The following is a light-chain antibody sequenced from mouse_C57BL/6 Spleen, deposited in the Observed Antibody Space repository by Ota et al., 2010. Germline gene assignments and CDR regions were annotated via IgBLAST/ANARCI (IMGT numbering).Light chain of an antibody. CDR3: QHFWSIPYT. CDR1: GKVIYYNY. J-gene: IGKJ2*01. V-gene: IGKV12-41*01. CDR2: NAK. Sequence: QSPASLLCHLWEKLVTITCRAKLGKVIYYNYLVMVSAETGKNLLNSLVYNAKTLGEGVPSRFSGSGSGTQYSLKINSLQPEDFGRYYCQHFWSIPYTFGGGTKLEIK.